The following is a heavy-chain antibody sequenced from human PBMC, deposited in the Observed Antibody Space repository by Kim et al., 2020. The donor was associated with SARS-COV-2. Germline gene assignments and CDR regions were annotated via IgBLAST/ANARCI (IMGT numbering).Heavy chain of an antibody. V-gene: IGHV3-23*01. CDR2: GDNP. J-gene: IGHJ4*02. Sequence: GDNPYYADSVKGRFTISRDNSKNTLYLQMNSLRVEDTAIYYCAKDEGSLWGQGTLVTVSS. CDR3: AKDEGSL.